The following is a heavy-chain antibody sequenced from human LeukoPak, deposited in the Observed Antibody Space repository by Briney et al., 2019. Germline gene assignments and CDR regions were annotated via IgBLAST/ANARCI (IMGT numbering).Heavy chain of an antibody. CDR1: GFTFSSYA. V-gene: IGHV3-23*01. D-gene: IGHD2-2*01. Sequence: PGGSLRLSCAASGFTFSSYAMSWVRQAPGKGLEWVSTITSGGGSTYYADSVKGRFTISRDNSKNTLYLQMNSLRAEDTAVFYCTKDHPDCRGTSCLLFDSWGQGTLITVSS. J-gene: IGHJ4*02. CDR3: TKDHPDCRGTSCLLFDS. CDR2: ITSGGGST.